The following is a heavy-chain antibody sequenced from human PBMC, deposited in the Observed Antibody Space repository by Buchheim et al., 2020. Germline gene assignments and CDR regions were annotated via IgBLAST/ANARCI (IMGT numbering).Heavy chain of an antibody. V-gene: IGHV3-21*01. CDR2: ISSRSSYI. Sequence: EVQLVESGGGLVKPGGSLRLSCAASGFTFSSYSMNWVRQAPGKGLEWVSSISSRSSYIYYADSVKGRFTISRDNAKNSLYLQMNSLRAEDTAVYYCARDFNYYDSSGYWYYWGQGTL. J-gene: IGHJ4*02. CDR3: ARDFNYYDSSGYWYY. D-gene: IGHD3-22*01. CDR1: GFTFSSYS.